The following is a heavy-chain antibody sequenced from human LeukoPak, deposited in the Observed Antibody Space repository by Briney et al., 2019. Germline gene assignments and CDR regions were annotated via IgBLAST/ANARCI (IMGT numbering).Heavy chain of an antibody. Sequence: SETLSLTCTVSGGSISSGDYYWSWIRQPPGKGLEWIGYIYYSGSTYYNPSLKSRVTILVDTSKSQFSLKLSSVTAADTAVYYCATDTLVAASRYYYYRMDVWGQGTTVTVSS. V-gene: IGHV4-30-4*01. CDR1: GGSISSGDYY. D-gene: IGHD6-25*01. J-gene: IGHJ6*02. CDR3: ATDTLVAASRYYYYRMDV. CDR2: IYYSGST.